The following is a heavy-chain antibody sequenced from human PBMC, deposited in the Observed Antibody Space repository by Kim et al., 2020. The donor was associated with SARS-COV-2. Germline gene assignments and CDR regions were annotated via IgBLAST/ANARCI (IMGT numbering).Heavy chain of an antibody. CDR1: GYTFTSYA. D-gene: IGHD3-10*01. CDR3: ARDSSWFGEFHLFDP. Sequence: ASVKLSCKASGYTFTSYAMNWVRQAPGQGLEWMGWINTNTGNPTYAQGFTGRVVFSLDTSVSTAYLQISSLKSEDTAVYYCARDSSWFGEFHLFDPWGQGALVAVVS. CDR2: INTNTGNP. V-gene: IGHV7-4-1*02. J-gene: IGHJ5*02.